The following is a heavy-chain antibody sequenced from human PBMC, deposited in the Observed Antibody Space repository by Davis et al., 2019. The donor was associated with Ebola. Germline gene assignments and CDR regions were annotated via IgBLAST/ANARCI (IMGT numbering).Heavy chain of an antibody. CDR1: GFTFSSYW. J-gene: IGHJ6*04. D-gene: IGHD2-2*01. CDR3: GMDV. V-gene: IGHV3-7*01. Sequence: PGGSLRLSCAASGFTFSSYWMTWVRQAPGKGLEWVASIKRDGSEKYYVDSVKGRFTISRDNAKGLFITVRELVAYCSTSSILNGMDVWGKGTTVTVSS. CDR2: IKRDGSEK.